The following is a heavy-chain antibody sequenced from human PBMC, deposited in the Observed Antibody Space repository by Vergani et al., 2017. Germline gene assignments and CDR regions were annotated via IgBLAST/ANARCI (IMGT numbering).Heavy chain of an antibody. D-gene: IGHD4-23*01. V-gene: IGHV1-69*11. J-gene: IGHJ4*02. CDR1: GGTFSSYA. Sequence: QVQLVQSGAEVKKPGSSVKVSCKASGGTFSSYAISWVRQAPGQGLEWMGRIIPILGTANYAQKFQGRVTITEDESTSPAYMALSSLRSEDTAVYYCARDTHPMTTVVTGDYWGQGTLVTVSS. CDR2: IIPILGTA. CDR3: ARDTHPMTTVVTGDY.